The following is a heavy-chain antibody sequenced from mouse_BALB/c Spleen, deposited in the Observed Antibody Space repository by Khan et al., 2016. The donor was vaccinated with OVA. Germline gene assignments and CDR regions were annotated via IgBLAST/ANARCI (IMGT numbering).Heavy chain of an antibody. Sequence: EVELVESGGGLVKPGGSLKLSCAASGFTFSSYAMSWVRQTPEKRLEWVATINSDGTFTYYPDRVKGRFTIPRDNSKTTLYMQMSSLTSEDTAVYYYACHNFGPFAYWGQGTLVTVSA. CDR2: INSDGTFT. D-gene: IGHD1-3*01. CDR1: GFTFSSYA. V-gene: IGHV5-9-1*01. CDR3: ACHNFGPFAY. J-gene: IGHJ3*01.